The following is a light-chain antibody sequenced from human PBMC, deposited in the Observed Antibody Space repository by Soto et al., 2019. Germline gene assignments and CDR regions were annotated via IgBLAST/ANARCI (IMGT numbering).Light chain of an antibody. CDR1: SSNIGAGYD. Sequence: QSVLTQPPSVSGAPGQRVTISCTGSSSNIGAGYDVHWYQQLPGTAPKLLIYGNSNRPSGVPDRFSGSKSGTSASLAITGLQAEDEADYCCQSYDSSLSGSEFGGGTMLTVL. J-gene: IGLJ2*01. CDR3: QSYDSSLSGSE. CDR2: GNS. V-gene: IGLV1-40*01.